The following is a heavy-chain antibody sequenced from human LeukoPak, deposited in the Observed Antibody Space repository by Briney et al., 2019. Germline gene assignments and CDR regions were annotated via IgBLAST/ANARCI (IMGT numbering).Heavy chain of an antibody. CDR3: AKDITVAGDDAFDI. Sequence: PGGSLRLSCAASGFTFDDYAMHWVRQAPGKGLEWVSGISWNSGSTGYADSVKGRFTISRDNAENSLYLQMNSLRAEDMALYYCAKDITVAGDDAFDIWGQGTMVTVSS. D-gene: IGHD6-19*01. V-gene: IGHV3-9*03. CDR1: GFTFDDYA. CDR2: ISWNSGST. J-gene: IGHJ3*02.